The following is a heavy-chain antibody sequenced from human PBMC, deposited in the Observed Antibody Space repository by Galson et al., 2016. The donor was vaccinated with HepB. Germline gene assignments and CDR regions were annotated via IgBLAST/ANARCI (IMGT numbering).Heavy chain of an antibody. CDR2: ISYDGSNK. J-gene: IGHJ6*02. CDR1: GFTFSSYA. CDR3: AKDLWADYDGSERDTQKYGMDV. D-gene: IGHD3-10*01. Sequence: SLRLSCAASGFTFSSYAMHWVRQAPGKGLEWVAVISYDGSNKYYADSVKGRSTISRDNSKNTPYLQMNSLRAEDTAVYYCAKDLWADYDGSERDTQKYGMDVWGQGTTVIVSS. V-gene: IGHV3-30-3*01.